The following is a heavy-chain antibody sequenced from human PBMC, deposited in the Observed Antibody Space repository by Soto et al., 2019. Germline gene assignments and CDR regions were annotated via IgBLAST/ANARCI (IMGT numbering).Heavy chain of an antibody. CDR2: IYYSGTT. J-gene: IGHJ6*03. CDR3: ARGYYGSGSYSTYYYYYMDV. CDR1: GGSISSTSHH. Sequence: PSETLSLTCTVSGGSISSTSHHWAWIRQPPGKGLEWIGSIYYSGTTYYNPSLKSRLTIFVDTSKNQFSLKLSSVTAADTAVYYCARGYYGSGSYSTYYYYYMDVWGKGTTVTVSS. V-gene: IGHV4-39*07. D-gene: IGHD3-10*01.